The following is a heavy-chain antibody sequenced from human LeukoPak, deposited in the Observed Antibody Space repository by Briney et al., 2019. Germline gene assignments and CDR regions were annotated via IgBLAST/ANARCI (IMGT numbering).Heavy chain of an antibody. J-gene: IGHJ4*02. CDR3: AREAPTSRYDSSGPDY. CDR1: GGSVSSGSYY. D-gene: IGHD3-22*01. CDR2: IYYSGST. Sequence: SEILSLTCTVSGGSVSSGSYYWSWIRRPPGKGLEWIGYIYYSGSTNYNPSLKSRVTISVDTSKNQFSLKLSSVTAADTAVYYCAREAPTSRYDSSGPDYWGQGTLVTVSS. V-gene: IGHV4-61*01.